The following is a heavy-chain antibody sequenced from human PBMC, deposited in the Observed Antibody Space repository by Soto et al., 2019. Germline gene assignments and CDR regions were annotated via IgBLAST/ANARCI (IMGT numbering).Heavy chain of an antibody. V-gene: IGHV3-48*02. D-gene: IGHD1-7*01. J-gene: IGHJ6*02. CDR3: ARDWNYFTNYYYYGMDV. CDR1: GFTFSSYS. CDR2: ISSSSSTI. Sequence: GGSLRLSCAASGFTFSSYSMNWVRQAPGKGLEWVSYISSSSSTIYYADSVKGRFTISRDNAKNSLYLQMNSLRDEDTAVYYCARDWNYFTNYYYYGMDVRGQGTTVTVSS.